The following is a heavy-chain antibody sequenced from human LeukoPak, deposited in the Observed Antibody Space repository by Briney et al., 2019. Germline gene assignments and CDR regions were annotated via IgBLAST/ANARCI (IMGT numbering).Heavy chain of an antibody. D-gene: IGHD5-12*01. CDR2: IYYSGST. CDR1: GGSISSGGYY. J-gene: IGHJ4*02. CDR3: ARGGIVATLDY. V-gene: IGHV4-31*03. Sequence: SETLSLTCTVSGGSISSGGYYWRWIRQHPGKGLEWIGYIYYSGSTYYNPSLKSRLTISVDTSKNQFSLKLSSVTAADTAVYYCARGGIVATLDYWGQGTLVTVSS.